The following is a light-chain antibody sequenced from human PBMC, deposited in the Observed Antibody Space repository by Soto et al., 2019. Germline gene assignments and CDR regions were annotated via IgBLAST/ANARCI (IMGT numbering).Light chain of an antibody. CDR2: GAS. CDR1: QSVRRSY. V-gene: IGKV3-20*01. CDR3: QQYGSSPET. Sequence: EIVLKHSPGTLSLSPWERATLSSSASQSVRRSYLAWYQQKPGQAPRLLIYGASSRATGIPDRFSGSGSGTDFTLTISRLEPEDCAVYYCQQYGSSPETFGQGTKVDI. J-gene: IGKJ1*01.